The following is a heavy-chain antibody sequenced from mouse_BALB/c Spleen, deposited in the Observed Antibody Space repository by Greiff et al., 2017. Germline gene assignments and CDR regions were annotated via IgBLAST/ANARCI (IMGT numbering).Heavy chain of an antibody. Sequence: DLVKPGASVKLSCKASGYTFTSYWINWIKQRPGQGLGWIGRIAPGSGSTYYNEMFKGKATLTVDTSSSTAYIQLSSLSSEDSAVYFCATYGSSGYFDYWGQGTTLTVSA. D-gene: IGHD1-1*01. CDR3: ATYGSSGYFDY. CDR1: GYTFTSYW. J-gene: IGHJ2*01. CDR2: IAPGSGST. V-gene: IGHV1S41*01.